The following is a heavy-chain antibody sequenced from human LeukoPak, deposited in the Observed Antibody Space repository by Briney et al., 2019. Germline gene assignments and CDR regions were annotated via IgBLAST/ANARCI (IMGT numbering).Heavy chain of an antibody. CDR2: IRYDGGNK. CDR3: AKFPYSSGWATDY. D-gene: IGHD6-19*01. Sequence: GGSLRLSCAASGITFSVYDMHWVSQALGKGLEWVAFIRYDGGNKFYADSVKGRFTISRDNSKNTLYLQMNSLRAEDTAVYYCAKFPYSSGWATDYWGQGSLVTVSS. J-gene: IGHJ4*02. CDR1: GITFSVYD. V-gene: IGHV3-30*02.